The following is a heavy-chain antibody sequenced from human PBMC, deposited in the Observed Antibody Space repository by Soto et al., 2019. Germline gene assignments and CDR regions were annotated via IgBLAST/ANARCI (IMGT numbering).Heavy chain of an antibody. CDR3: ARSSTIRPNFDY. V-gene: IGHV4-39*01. CDR2: IYYSGST. D-gene: IGHD2-2*01. J-gene: IGHJ4*02. CDR1: GGCISSRTDY. Sequence: SETLALTCTVSGGCISSRTDYWGWIRQPPGKGLEWIGSIYYSGSTYYSPSLKSRVTISVDTSKNQFSLNLSSVTAADTAVYYCARSSTIRPNFDYWGQGTLVTVSS.